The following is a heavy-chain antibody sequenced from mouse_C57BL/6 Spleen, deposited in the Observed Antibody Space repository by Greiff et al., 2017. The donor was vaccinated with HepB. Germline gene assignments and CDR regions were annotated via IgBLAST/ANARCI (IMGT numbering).Heavy chain of an antibody. J-gene: IGHJ2*01. CDR3: ARYDGSPYYFDY. V-gene: IGHV1-64*01. Sequence: LQQPGAELVKPGASVKLSCKASGYTFTSYWMHWVKQRPGQGLEWIGMIHPNSGSTNYNEKFKSKATLTVDKSSSTAYMQLSSLTSEDSAVYYCARYDGSPYYFDYWGQGTTLTVSS. CDR1: GYTFTSYW. D-gene: IGHD2-3*01. CDR2: IHPNSGST.